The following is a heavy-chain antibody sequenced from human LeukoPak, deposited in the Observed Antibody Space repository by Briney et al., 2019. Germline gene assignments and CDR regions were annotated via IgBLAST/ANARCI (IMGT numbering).Heavy chain of an antibody. J-gene: IGHJ4*02. CDR2: IWYDGSNK. CDR1: GFTFSSYG. V-gene: IGHV3-33*01. CDR3: ARHCCSSGSSYTGMAY. D-gene: IGHD2-2*02. Sequence: GGSLRLSCAASGFTFSSYGMHWVRQAPGKGLEWVAVIWYDGSNKYYADSVKGRFTISRDNSKNTLYLQMNSLRAEDTAVYSCARHCCSSGSSYTGMAYWGQGTLVTVSS.